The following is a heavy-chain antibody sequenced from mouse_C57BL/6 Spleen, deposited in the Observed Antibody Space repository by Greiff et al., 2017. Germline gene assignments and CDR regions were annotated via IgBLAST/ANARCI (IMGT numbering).Heavy chain of an antibody. CDR2: IYPGDGYT. J-gene: IGHJ3*01. D-gene: IGHD4-1*01. Sequence: VKLMESGPELVKPGASVKISCKASGYAFSSSWMYWVKQRPGKCLEWIGRIYPGDGYTYYNGTFKGQATLTADKSSSTAYLQLISLTSEDSEVCVSERSQTGTSFAYWGQGTLVTGSA. CDR3: ERSQTGTSFAY. CDR1: GYAFSSSW. V-gene: IGHV1-82*01.